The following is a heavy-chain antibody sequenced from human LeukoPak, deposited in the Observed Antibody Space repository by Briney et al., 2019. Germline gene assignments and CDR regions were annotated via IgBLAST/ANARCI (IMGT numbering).Heavy chain of an antibody. Sequence: ASVKVSCKASGYTFTSYDINWMRQATGQGLEWMGWMSPNSGNTGYAQKFQGRVTMTRDTSTGTAYLELSSLRSEDSAVYYCARPLYYYDSSGYEDDAFDIWGQGTMVTVSS. D-gene: IGHD3-22*01. CDR2: MSPNSGNT. J-gene: IGHJ3*02. CDR1: GYTFTSYD. V-gene: IGHV1-8*01. CDR3: ARPLYYYDSSGYEDDAFDI.